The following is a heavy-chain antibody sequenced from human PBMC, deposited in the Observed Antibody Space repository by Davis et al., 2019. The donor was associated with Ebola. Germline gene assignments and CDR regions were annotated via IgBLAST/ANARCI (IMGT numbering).Heavy chain of an antibody. D-gene: IGHD3-16*01. V-gene: IGHV3-66*02. CDR2: ICSNGRT. CDR1: GFTVSSNY. Sequence: PGGSLLLSCASSGFTVSSNYLSWVRQAPGTGLEWVAVICSNGRTFYADSVKGRFTIPRDNSNNTLYPQMDTLRSEDTAVYHCARGISGGTVTLGDWGQGTLVTVSS. CDR3: ARGISGGTVTLGD. J-gene: IGHJ1*01.